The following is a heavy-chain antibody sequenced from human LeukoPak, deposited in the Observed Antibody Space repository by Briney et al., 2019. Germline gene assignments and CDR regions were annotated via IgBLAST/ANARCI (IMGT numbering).Heavy chain of an antibody. J-gene: IGHJ4*02. D-gene: IGHD6-13*01. CDR1: GFTFSSYA. CDR3: AKGGYSSSWSYYFDY. V-gene: IGHV3-23*01. CDR2: ISGSGGST. Sequence: PGGSLRLSCAASGFTFSSYAMSWVRPAPGKGLEWVSDISGSGGSTYYTDSVKGRFTISRDNSKNTLYLQLNSLRAEDTALYYCAKGGYSSSWSYYFDYWGQGTLVTVSS.